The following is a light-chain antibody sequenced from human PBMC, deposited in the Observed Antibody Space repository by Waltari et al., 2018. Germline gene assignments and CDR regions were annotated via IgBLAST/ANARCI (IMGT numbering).Light chain of an antibody. V-gene: IGLV6-57*04. Sequence: FMLTQPHSASEPPGKTVPISCTRTSGAMATTFVQWYQQPPGSGPTLVIYEYIQRPSGVPDRFSGSIDSSSTSASLIISGLKAEDEADYYCQSYDPPTRVFGGGTKLTVL. CDR1: SGAMATTF. CDR3: QSYDPPTRV. J-gene: IGLJ3*02. CDR2: EYI.